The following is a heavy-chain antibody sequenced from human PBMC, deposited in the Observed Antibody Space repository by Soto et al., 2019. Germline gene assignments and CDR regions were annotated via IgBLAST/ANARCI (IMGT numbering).Heavy chain of an antibody. CDR1: GFTFSSYG. V-gene: IGHV3-30*18. Sequence: GGSLRLSCAASGFTFSSYGMHWVRQAPGKGLEWVAVISYDGSNKYYADSVKGRFTISRDNSKNTLYLQMNSLRAEDTAVYYCAKGWFGELGVNYWGQGTLVTVSS. J-gene: IGHJ4*02. D-gene: IGHD3-10*01. CDR2: ISYDGSNK. CDR3: AKGWFGELGVNY.